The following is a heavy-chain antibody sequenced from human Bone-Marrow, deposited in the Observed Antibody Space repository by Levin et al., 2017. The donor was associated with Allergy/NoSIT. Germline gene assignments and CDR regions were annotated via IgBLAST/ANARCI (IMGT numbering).Heavy chain of an antibody. CDR1: GYTFNNYG. CDR2: ISLYTGKA. J-gene: IGHJ5*02. D-gene: IGHD3-16*02. V-gene: IGHV1-18*01. Sequence: ASVKVSCKASGYTFNNYGITWVRQAPGQGLEWMGWISLYTGKAKYAQKFQGRVIMTTDTSADTAYMEMTSLRPDDTAVFYCARDRDRSWFDPWGQGTLVIVSS. CDR3: ARDRDRSWFDP.